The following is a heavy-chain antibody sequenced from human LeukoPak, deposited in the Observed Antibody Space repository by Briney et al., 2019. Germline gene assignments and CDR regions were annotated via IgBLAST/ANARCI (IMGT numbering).Heavy chain of an antibody. CDR2: ISYDGSNK. CDR3: ARVRGRYCSSTSCYASYYFDY. D-gene: IGHD2-2*01. J-gene: IGHJ4*02. Sequence: GGSLRLSCAASGFTFSSYAMHWVRQAQGKGLERVAVISYDGSNKYYADSVKGRFTISRDNSKNTLYLQMNSLRAEDTAVYYCARVRGRYCSSTSCYASYYFDYWGQGTLVTVSS. CDR1: GFTFSSYA. V-gene: IGHV3-30-3*01.